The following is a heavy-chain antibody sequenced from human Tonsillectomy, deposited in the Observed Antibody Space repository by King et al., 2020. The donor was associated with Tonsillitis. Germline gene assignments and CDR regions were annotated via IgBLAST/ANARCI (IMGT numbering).Heavy chain of an antibody. V-gene: IGHV4-39*07. CDR3: ARQLIFGGGYNWFDP. J-gene: IGHJ5*02. D-gene: IGHD3-10*01. Sequence: QLQESGPGLVKPSETLSLTCAVSGGSISSSSYFWGWIRQPPGKGLEWIGNIYYSGSTYYNPSLKSRVTISVDTSKDQFSLKLSSVTAADTAVYYCARQLIFGGGYNWFDPWGQGTLVTVSS. CDR2: IYYSGST. CDR1: GGSISSSSYF.